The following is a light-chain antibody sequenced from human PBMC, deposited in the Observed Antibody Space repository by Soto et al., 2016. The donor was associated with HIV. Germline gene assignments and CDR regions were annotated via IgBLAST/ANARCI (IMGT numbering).Light chain of an antibody. CDR2: AAS. J-gene: IGKJ2*01. CDR1: QSISGY. V-gene: IGKV1-39*01. Sequence: DIQLTQSPSSLSASVGDRVTITCRASQSISGYLNWYQQKPGKAPKLLIYAASHLESGVPSRFSDSGSGTDFTVTISSLQPEDFATYYCQQSYSTPYTFGQGTKLEIK. CDR3: QQSYSTPYT.